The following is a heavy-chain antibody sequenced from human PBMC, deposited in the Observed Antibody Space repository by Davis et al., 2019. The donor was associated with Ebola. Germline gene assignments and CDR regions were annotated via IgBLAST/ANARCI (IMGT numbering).Heavy chain of an antibody. D-gene: IGHD3-22*01. Sequence: GESLKISCVVSGFSFDNSWMTWVRQAPGKGLEWVANMKGDGSLKNYVDSVKGRFTISRDNAKKSLYLEMNSLRAEDTAVYYCAKGLSDSRGFYSLAYWGQGTLVTVSS. V-gene: IGHV3-7*03. CDR3: AKGLSDSRGFYSLAY. CDR2: MKGDGSLK. CDR1: GFSFDNSW. J-gene: IGHJ4*02.